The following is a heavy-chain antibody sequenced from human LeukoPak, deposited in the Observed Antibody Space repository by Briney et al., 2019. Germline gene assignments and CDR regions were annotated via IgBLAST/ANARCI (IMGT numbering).Heavy chain of an antibody. V-gene: IGHV4-34*01. CDR3: ARGLPYSSSWYWFDP. D-gene: IGHD6-13*01. J-gene: IGHJ5*02. CDR1: GGSLSGYY. Sequence: SETLSLTCAVYGGSLSGYYWSWIRQPPGKGLEWIGEINHSGSTNYNPSLKSRVTISVDTSKNQFSLKLSSVTAADTAVYYCARGLPYSSSWYWFDPWGQGTLVTVSS. CDR2: INHSGST.